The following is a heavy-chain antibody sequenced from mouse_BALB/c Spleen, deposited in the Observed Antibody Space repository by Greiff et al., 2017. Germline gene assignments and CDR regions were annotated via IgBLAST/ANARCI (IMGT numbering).Heavy chain of an antibody. D-gene: IGHD3-1*01. CDR2: ISDGGSYT. V-gene: IGHV5-4*02. CDR1: GFTFSDYY. Sequence: EVNVVESGGGLVKPGGSLKLSCAASGFTFSDYYMYWVRQTPEKRLEWVATISDGGSYTYYPDSVKGRFTISRDNAKNNLYLQMSSLKSEDTAMYYCARDRGRRAMDYWGQGTSVTVSS. CDR3: ARDRGRRAMDY. J-gene: IGHJ4*01.